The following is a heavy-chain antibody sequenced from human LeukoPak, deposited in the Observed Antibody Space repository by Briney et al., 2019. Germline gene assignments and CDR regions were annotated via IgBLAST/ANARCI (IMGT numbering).Heavy chain of an antibody. V-gene: IGHV3-49*04. J-gene: IGHJ4*02. D-gene: IGHD3-3*01. Sequence: GGSLRLSCTASGFTFGDYAMSWVRQAPGKGLEWVGFIRSKAYGGTTEYAASVKGRFTISRDDPKSIAYLQMNSLKTEDTAVYYCTRGRAYYDFWSGSAPDYWGQGTLVTVSS. CDR1: GFTFGDYA. CDR3: TRGRAYYDFWSGSAPDY. CDR2: IRSKAYGGTT.